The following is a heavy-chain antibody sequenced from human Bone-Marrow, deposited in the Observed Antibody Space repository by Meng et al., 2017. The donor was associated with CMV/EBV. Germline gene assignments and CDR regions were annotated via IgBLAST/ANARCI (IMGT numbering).Heavy chain of an antibody. J-gene: IGHJ6*02. D-gene: IGHD3-3*01. CDR3: ARESDFWSGSVGYYYGMDV. CDR1: GYTFTGYY. Sequence: ASVKVSCKASGYTFTGYYMHWVRQAPGQGLEWMGRINPSGGSTSYAQKFQGRVTMTRDTSTSTVYMELSSLGSEDTAVYYCARESDFWSGSVGYYYGMDVWGQGTTVTVSS. CDR2: INPSGGST. V-gene: IGHV1-46*01.